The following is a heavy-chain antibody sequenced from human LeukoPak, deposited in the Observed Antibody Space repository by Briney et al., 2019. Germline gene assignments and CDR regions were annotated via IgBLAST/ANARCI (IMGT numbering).Heavy chain of an antibody. Sequence: GGSLRLSCAASGFTFSTFAMIWVRQPPGKGLEWVSSIFPSGGEIHYADSVRGRFTISRDNAKNSLYLQMNSLRAEDTAVYYCARGAWRWVQSGRWFDPWGQGTLVTVSS. V-gene: IGHV3-21*01. J-gene: IGHJ5*02. CDR1: GFTFSTFA. D-gene: IGHD5-24*01. CDR2: IFPSGGEI. CDR3: ARGAWRWVQSGRWFDP.